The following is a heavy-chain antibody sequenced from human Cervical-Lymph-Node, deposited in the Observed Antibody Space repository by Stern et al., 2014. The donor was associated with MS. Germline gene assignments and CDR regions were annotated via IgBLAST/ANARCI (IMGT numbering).Heavy chain of an antibody. CDR3: ARRHCSSRRCGWFDP. J-gene: IGHJ5*02. CDR2: INPGDSDT. V-gene: IGHV5-51*01. D-gene: IGHD2-2*01. CDR1: GYRFTSYW. Sequence: VQLVQSGAEVKKPGESLTISCTGSGYRFTSYWIGWVRQMPGKGLEWMGIINPGDSDTRYSPSFQGQGTIAADKSISTAYLQWSSLKASDTAMDYCARRHCSSRRCGWFDPWGQGTLVTVSS.